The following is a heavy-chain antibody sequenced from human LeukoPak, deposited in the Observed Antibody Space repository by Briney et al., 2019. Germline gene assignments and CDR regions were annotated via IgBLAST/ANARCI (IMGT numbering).Heavy chain of an antibody. CDR2: INPSGGST. CDR3: ARDRIIAVAVRSYYYYGMDV. Sequence: GASVKVSCKASGYTFTNYYILWVRQAPGQGLEWMGMINPSGGSTRYAQKFQGRVTMTRDTSTSTVYMELSSLRSEDTAVYYCARDRIIAVAVRSYYYYGMDVWGQGTTVTVSS. V-gene: IGHV1-46*01. CDR1: GYTFTNYY. D-gene: IGHD6-19*01. J-gene: IGHJ6*02.